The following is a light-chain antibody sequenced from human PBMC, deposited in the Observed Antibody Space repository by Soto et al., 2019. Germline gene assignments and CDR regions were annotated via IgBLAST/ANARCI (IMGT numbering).Light chain of an antibody. Sequence: EIVMTQSPATLSVSPGERVTLSCRASQDICSSLAWYQQKPGQAPRLLIYGASIRATGVPDTFSGSGSGTEFTLSISSIHSQHLAVYYCQQDSSWPLTFGGGTKVDIK. CDR3: QQDSSWPLT. J-gene: IGKJ4*01. CDR2: GAS. V-gene: IGKV3-15*01. CDR1: QDICSS.